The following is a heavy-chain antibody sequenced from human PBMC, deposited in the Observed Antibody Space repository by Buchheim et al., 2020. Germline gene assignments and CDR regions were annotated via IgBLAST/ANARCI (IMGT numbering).Heavy chain of an antibody. CDR3: ARGLLVVAAHYYYYGMDV. J-gene: IGHJ6*02. CDR1: GYTFTSYY. CDR2: INPSGGST. V-gene: IGHV1-46*01. D-gene: IGHD2-15*01. Sequence: QVQLVQSGAEVQKPGASVKVSCKASGYTFTSYYMHWVRQAPGQGLEWMGIINPSGGSTSYAQKFQGSVTMTRDTSTSTVYMELSSRRSEDTAVYYCARGLLVVAAHYYYYGMDVWGQGTT.